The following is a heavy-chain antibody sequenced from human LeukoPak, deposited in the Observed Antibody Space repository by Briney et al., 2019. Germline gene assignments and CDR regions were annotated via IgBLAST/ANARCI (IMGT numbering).Heavy chain of an antibody. J-gene: IGHJ4*02. Sequence: PSETLSLTCSVSGDSIRSTTYYWGWIRQPPGKGLEWIGSIYYSGNTYYSPSLMSRVTISVDTSKNQFSLNLSSVTAADTAVYFCARAPHFFDTSGSRYYFDYWGQGALVAVSS. CDR3: ARAPHFFDTSGSRYYFDY. CDR2: IYYSGNT. V-gene: IGHV4-39*07. D-gene: IGHD3-22*01. CDR1: GDSIRSTTYY.